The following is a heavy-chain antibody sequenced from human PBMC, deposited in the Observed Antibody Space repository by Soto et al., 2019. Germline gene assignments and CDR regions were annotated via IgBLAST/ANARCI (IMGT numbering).Heavy chain of an antibody. D-gene: IGHD3-3*01. Sequence: EVQLVESGGGLVQPGGSLKLSCAASGFSFSGSAMHWVRQASVKGLEWVGRIRSKPNNYATAYGASVKGRFTISRDDSKNTAYLQMNSLNTEDTAVYYCRRQASDFWSGKPQYYMDVWGKGTTVTVSS. V-gene: IGHV3-73*01. CDR3: RRQASDFWSGKPQYYMDV. J-gene: IGHJ6*03. CDR1: GFSFSGSA. CDR2: IRSKPNNYAT.